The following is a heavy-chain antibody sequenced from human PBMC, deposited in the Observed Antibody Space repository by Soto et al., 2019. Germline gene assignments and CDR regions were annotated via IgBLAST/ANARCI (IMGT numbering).Heavy chain of an antibody. J-gene: IGHJ4*02. Sequence: SGPTLVNPTQTLTLTCTFSGFSLTTRGTCVSWIRQPPGKALEWLAVIDWDDDKYYSSSVKTRLTISKDTSKNQVFLTMTNMAPVDTATYYCARGEMITFRGVQFFDFWGLGTLVTVSS. CDR1: GFSLTTRGTC. CDR2: IDWDDDK. D-gene: IGHD3-16*01. V-gene: IGHV2-70*01. CDR3: ARGEMITFRGVQFFDF.